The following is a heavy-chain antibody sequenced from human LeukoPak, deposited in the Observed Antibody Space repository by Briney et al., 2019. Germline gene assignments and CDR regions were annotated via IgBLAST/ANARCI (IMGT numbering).Heavy chain of an antibody. D-gene: IGHD3-16*01. CDR3: TRARDIGGGFDY. Sequence: GGSLRLSCTASGFTFGDYTMIWFRQAPGKGLEWVVFIRSKTYGGTTEYATSVKHRVTSSRDDSKRNGYLQMNRLKTEQQAVYYCTRARDIGGGFDYWGQGTLVSVSS. CDR2: IRSKTYGGTT. V-gene: IGHV3-49*03. J-gene: IGHJ4*02. CDR1: GFTFGDYT.